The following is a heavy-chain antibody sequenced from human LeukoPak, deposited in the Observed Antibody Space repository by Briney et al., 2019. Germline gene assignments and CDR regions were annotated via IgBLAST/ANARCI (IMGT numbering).Heavy chain of an antibody. J-gene: IGHJ3*02. V-gene: IGHV3-30*18. CDR3: AKEGGDTGLDAFDI. D-gene: IGHD2-21*02. CDR2: ISYDGSNK. CDR1: GFTFSSYG. Sequence: QPGRSLRLSCVASGFTFSSYGMHWVRQAPGKGLEWVAVISYDGSNKYYADSVKGRFTISRDNSKNTLYLQMNSLRAEDTAVYYCAKEGGDTGLDAFDIWGQGTMVTVSS.